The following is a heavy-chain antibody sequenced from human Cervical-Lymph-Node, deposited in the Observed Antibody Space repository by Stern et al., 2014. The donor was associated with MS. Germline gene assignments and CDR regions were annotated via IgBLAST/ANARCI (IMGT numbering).Heavy chain of an antibody. CDR1: GYTFNSYY. CDR2: VNPIGRRT. J-gene: IGHJ4*02. CDR3: ARVLSLATADS. Sequence: VQLVESGAAMRKPGASVKISCEASGYTFNSYYIHWVRQPLGQGLEWVALVNPIGRRTTDAQRFQGRFTVTGDTSTSTVYMELTGLKSEDTAVYYCARVLSLATADSWGQGTLVVVSS. V-gene: IGHV1-46*02. D-gene: IGHD1-1*01.